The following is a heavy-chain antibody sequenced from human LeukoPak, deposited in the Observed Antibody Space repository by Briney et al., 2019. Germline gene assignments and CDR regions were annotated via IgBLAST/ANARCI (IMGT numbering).Heavy chain of an antibody. D-gene: IGHD3-22*01. Sequence: ASVKVSCKASGYTFTSYDINWVRQATGQGLEWTGWMNPNSGNTGYAQKFQGRVTITRNTSISTAYMELSSLRSEDTAVYFCASPRGDDSGGYYTWYFHHWGQGILVTVSS. J-gene: IGHJ1*01. CDR1: GYTFTSYD. CDR2: MNPNSGNT. CDR3: ASPRGDDSGGYYTWYFHH. V-gene: IGHV1-8*03.